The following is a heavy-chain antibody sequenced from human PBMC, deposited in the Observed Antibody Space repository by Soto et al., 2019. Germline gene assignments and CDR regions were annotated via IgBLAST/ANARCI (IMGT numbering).Heavy chain of an antibody. CDR2: ISYHGNDI. J-gene: IGHJ4*02. Sequence: QVQLVESGGGVVQPGRSLRLSCAASGFTFSRHGMHWVRQAPGKGLEWVALISYHGNDIKYRDSVKGRFTISRDNSKNTLSLQMDSLRHEDTAMYYCVKDGGKCSGGMCYDFRFDYWGKGPLVTVSS. CDR1: GFTFSRHG. CDR3: VKDGGKCSGGMCYDFRFDY. D-gene: IGHD2-15*01. V-gene: IGHV3-30*18.